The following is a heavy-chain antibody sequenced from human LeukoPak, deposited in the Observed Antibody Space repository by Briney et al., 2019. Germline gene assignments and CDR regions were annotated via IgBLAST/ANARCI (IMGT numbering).Heavy chain of an antibody. CDR1: GFTFNGHS. V-gene: IGHV3-21*01. CDR2: ISTSSSYI. J-gene: IGHJ4*02. Sequence: GVSLRLSCTASGFTFNGHSMNWVPQAPGKGLEWVSSISTSSSYIYYADSVKGRFTIYRNNPKNSLYLQMNSLRAEDTAVYYCARNRGDPSYFDYWGQGTLVTVSS. D-gene: IGHD4-17*01. CDR3: ARNRGDPSYFDY.